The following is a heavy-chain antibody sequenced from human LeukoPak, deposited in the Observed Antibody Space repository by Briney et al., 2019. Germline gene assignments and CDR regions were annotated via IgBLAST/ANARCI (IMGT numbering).Heavy chain of an antibody. V-gene: IGHV1-2*02. D-gene: IGHD5-18*01. CDR3: ARGGYTAMTDYYYYYMDV. Sequence: GASVKVSCKASGYTFTGYYIHWVRQAPGQGLEWMGWIKPNSGGTNYAQKFQGRVTMTRDTSISTAYMELSRLRSDDTAVYYCARGGYTAMTDYYYYYMDVWGKGTTVTVSS. CDR1: GYTFTGYY. J-gene: IGHJ6*03. CDR2: IKPNSGGT.